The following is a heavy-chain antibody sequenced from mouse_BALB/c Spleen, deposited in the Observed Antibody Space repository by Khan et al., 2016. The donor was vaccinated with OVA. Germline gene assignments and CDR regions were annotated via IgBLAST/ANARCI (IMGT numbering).Heavy chain of an antibody. V-gene: IGHV9-3-1*01. J-gene: IGHJ4*01. D-gene: IGHD2-10*01. Sequence: QSQLGQSGPELKKPGETVKISCKASGYTFTNYGMNWVKQSPGKALKWMGWINTYTGEPTYADDFKGRFAFSLETSATTAYLQINNLKNEDTATYFCARPPYFSYTLDYWGQGTSVTVSS. CDR2: INTYTGEP. CDR1: GYTFTNYG. CDR3: ARPPYFSYTLDY.